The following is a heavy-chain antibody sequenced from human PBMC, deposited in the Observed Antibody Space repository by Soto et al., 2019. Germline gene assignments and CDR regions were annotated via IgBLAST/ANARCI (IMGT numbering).Heavy chain of an antibody. D-gene: IGHD3-22*01. CDR3: ARDFKYYDSSGYYYPYYFDY. CDR1: GFTFSSYS. J-gene: IGHJ4*02. V-gene: IGHV3-21*01. CDR2: ISSSSSYI. Sequence: GGSLRLSCAASGFTFSSYSMNWVRQAPGKGLEWVSSISSSSSYIYYADSVKGRFTISRDNAKNSLYLQMNSLRAEDTAVYYCARDFKYYDSSGYYYPYYFDYWGQGTLVTVSS.